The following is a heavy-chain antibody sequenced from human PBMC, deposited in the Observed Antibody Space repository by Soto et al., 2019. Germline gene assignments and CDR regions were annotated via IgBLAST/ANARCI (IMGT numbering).Heavy chain of an antibody. Sequence: SETLSLTCTVSGGSISSGGYYWSWIRQHPVKGLEWIGYIYYSGSTYYNPSLKSRVTISVDTSKNQFSLKLSSVTAADTAVYYCAREPRSGGMDVWGQGTTVTVSS. CDR2: IYYSGST. D-gene: IGHD1-26*01. CDR1: GGSISSGGYY. J-gene: IGHJ6*02. V-gene: IGHV4-31*03. CDR3: AREPRSGGMDV.